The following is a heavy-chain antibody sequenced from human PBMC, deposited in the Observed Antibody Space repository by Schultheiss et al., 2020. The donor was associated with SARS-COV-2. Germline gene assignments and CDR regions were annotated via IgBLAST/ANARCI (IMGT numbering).Heavy chain of an antibody. CDR2: IYTSGST. D-gene: IGHD6-13*01. J-gene: IGHJ4*02. CDR1: GGSISSSSYY. Sequence: SETLSLTCTVSGGSISSSSYYWGWIRQPPGKGLEWIGRIYTSGSTNYNPSLKSRVTISVDTSKNQFSLKLSSVTAADTAVYYCARVPGIAAAGRFFDYWGQGTLVTVSS. CDR3: ARVPGIAAAGRFFDY. V-gene: IGHV4-39*07.